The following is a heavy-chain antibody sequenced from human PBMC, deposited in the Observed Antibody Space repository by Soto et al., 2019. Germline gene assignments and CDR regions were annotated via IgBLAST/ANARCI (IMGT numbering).Heavy chain of an antibody. Sequence: PGGSLRLSCAASGFTFSSYEMNWVRQAPGKGLEWVSYISSSGSTIYYADSVKGRFTISRDNAKNSLYLQMNSLRAEDTAVYYCARGTQDARWYSSSWTHLKDVWGQGTPVTVSS. V-gene: IGHV3-48*03. J-gene: IGHJ6*02. D-gene: IGHD6-13*01. CDR1: GFTFSSYE. CDR2: ISSSGSTI. CDR3: ARGTQDARWYSSSWTHLKDV.